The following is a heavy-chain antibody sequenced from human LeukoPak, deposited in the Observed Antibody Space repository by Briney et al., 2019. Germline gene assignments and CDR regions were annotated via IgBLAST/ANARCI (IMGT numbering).Heavy chain of an antibody. D-gene: IGHD2-2*01. CDR2: VSYRGAS. CDR1: GGSISTRNYH. Sequence: PSETLSLTCSVSGGSISTRNYHWAWIRQPPGKGLEWIGTVSYRGASYYSPSLKSRVSISVGTSKNQFSLKLSSVTAADTAVFYCARYCSSTSCFSDAFDIWGQGTVVTVSS. J-gene: IGHJ3*02. V-gene: IGHV4-39*07. CDR3: ARYCSSTSCFSDAFDI.